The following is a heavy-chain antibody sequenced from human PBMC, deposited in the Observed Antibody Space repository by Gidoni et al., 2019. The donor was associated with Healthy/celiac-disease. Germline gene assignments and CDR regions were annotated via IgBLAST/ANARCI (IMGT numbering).Heavy chain of an antibody. CDR1: AGSISSYY. J-gene: IGHJ4*02. CDR2: LYYSGST. V-gene: IGHV4-59*01. CDR3: ARGAGSYSEMGY. D-gene: IGHD1-26*01. Sequence: QVQLHESGPGLVKPSETLSLTFTVSAGSISSYYWSWIRQPPGRGLEWSGYLYYSGSTNYNPSLKGRVTISVDTSKNQFSLMLSSVTAADTAVDYCARGAGSYSEMGYWGQGTLVTVSS.